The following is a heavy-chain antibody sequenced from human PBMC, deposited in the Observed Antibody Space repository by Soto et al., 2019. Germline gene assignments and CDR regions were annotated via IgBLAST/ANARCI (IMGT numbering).Heavy chain of an antibody. CDR1: GFTFSSYW. Sequence: GGSLRLSCAASGFTFSSYWMSWVRQAPGKGLEWVANIKQDGSEKYYVDSVKGRFTISRDNAKNPLYLQMNSLRAEDTAGYYCARRSKKGITGTTIGWFDPWGQGTLVTVSS. CDR3: ARRSKKGITGTTIGWFDP. D-gene: IGHD1-7*01. J-gene: IGHJ5*02. CDR2: IKQDGSEK. V-gene: IGHV3-7*01.